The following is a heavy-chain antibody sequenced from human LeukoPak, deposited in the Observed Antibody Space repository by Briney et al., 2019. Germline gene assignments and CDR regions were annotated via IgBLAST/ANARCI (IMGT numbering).Heavy chain of an antibody. D-gene: IGHD6-19*01. CDR1: GFTFSNYE. CDR3: ARRVRSSGWYIFDY. J-gene: IGHJ4*02. V-gene: IGHV3-48*03. Sequence: GGSLRLSCAASGFTFSNYEMNWVRQPPGKGLEWVSYIGSTGSPIYSADSVRGRFTISRDNAKNTLYLQMNSLRAEDTAVYYCARRVRSSGWYIFDYWGQGTPVTVSA. CDR2: IGSTGSPI.